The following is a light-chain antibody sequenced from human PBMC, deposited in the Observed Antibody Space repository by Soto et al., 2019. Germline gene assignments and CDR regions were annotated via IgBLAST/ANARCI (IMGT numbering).Light chain of an antibody. J-gene: IGLJ3*02. Sequence: QLVLTQPPSASGTPGQRITISCSGRTSNIGNNIVSWYHHLPGTAPKLLIYDNNKRPSGVPDRFFASKSGTSASLAISGLQPEDESHYYCAAWDDSLNGLVFGGGTKLTVL. V-gene: IGLV1-44*01. CDR3: AAWDDSLNGLV. CDR1: TSNIGNNI. CDR2: DNN.